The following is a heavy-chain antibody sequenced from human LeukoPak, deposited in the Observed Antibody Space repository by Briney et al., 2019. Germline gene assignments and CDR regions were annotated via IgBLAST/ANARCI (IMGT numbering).Heavy chain of an antibody. D-gene: IGHD3-10*01. V-gene: IGHV3-23*01. J-gene: IGHJ4*02. CDR3: AKEVCGSGRYYFDY. CDR2: ISGSGDST. Sequence: PGGSLRLSCAASGFAFTTCAINWVRQAPGKGLEWVSTISGSGDSTYYADSVKGRFTISRDNSKNTLYLQMNSLRAEDTAVYYCAKEVCGSGRYYFDYWGQGTLVTVSS. CDR1: GFAFTTCA.